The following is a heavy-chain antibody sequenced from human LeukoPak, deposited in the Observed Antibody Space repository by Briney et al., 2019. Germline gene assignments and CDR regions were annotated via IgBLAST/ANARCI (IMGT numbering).Heavy chain of an antibody. J-gene: IGHJ5*02. D-gene: IGHD2-2*01. CDR3: ARLGGCTTTSCYVHWFDP. CDR2: IYYSGST. CDR1: GGSISSYY. Sequence: SETLSLTCTVSGGSISSYYWSWIRQPPGKGLEWIGYIYYSGSTNYNPSLKSRVTISVDTSKNQFSLKPYSVTAADTAVYYCARLGGCTTTSCYVHWFDPWGQGTLVTVSS. V-gene: IGHV4-59*01.